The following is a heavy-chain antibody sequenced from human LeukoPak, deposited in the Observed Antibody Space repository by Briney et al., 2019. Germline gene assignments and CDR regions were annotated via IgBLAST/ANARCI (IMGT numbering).Heavy chain of an antibody. CDR3: ARFEVGYCSGGSCYGSFDP. Sequence: GGSLRLSCAASGFTVSSNYMSWVRQAPGKGLEWVSVIYSGGSTYYADSVKGRFTISRDNSKNTLYLQMNSLRAEDTAVYYCARFEVGYCSGGSCYGSFDPWGQGTLVTVSS. J-gene: IGHJ5*02. V-gene: IGHV3-53*01. CDR1: GFTVSSNY. D-gene: IGHD2-15*01. CDR2: IYSGGST.